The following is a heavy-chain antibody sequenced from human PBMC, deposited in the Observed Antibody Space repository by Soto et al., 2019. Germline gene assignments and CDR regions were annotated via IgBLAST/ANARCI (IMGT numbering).Heavy chain of an antibody. CDR1: GFTFSSYW. Sequence: GGSLRLSCAASGFTFSSYWMSWVRQAPGKGLEWVANIKQDGSEKYYVDSVKGRFTISRDNAKNSASLQMNSLRAEDAAVYYCLSGRGYWGQGTLVTVSS. J-gene: IGHJ4*02. V-gene: IGHV3-7*02. CDR3: LSGRGY. CDR2: IKQDGSEK.